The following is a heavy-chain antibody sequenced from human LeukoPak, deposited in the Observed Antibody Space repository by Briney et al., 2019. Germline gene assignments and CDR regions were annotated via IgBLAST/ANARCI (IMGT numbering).Heavy chain of an antibody. V-gene: IGHV4-34*01. CDR3: ARGPNYNDSSGQMGYFDC. CDR2: INHSGST. CDR1: GGSFSGYY. D-gene: IGHD3-22*01. Sequence: SETLSLTCAVYGGSFSGYYWSWIRQPPGKGLEWIGEINHSGSTNYNTSLKSRVTISVDTSKNQFSLKLSSVTAADTAVYYCARGPNYNDSSGQMGYFDCGGQATLVTVS. J-gene: IGHJ4*02.